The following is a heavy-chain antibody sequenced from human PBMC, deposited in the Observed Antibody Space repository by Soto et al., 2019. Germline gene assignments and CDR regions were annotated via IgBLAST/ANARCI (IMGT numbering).Heavy chain of an antibody. CDR3: AKGSLPAYGDPPEVAFDI. CDR2: ISYDGSNK. Sequence: QVQLVESGGGVVQPGRSLRLSCAASGFTFSSYGMHWVSQAPGQGLEWVAGISYDGSNKYYADSVKGRCTIYRENYKLTLYLQMNSLRAEDKAVYYCAKGSLPAYGDPPEVAFDIRAQGTMVTVYS. V-gene: IGHV3-30*18. D-gene: IGHD4-17*01. CDR1: GFTFSSYG. J-gene: IGHJ3*02.